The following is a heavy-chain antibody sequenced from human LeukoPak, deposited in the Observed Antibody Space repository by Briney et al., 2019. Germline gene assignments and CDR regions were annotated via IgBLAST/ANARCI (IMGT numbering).Heavy chain of an antibody. CDR1: GGSIGSYY. J-gene: IGHJ3*02. V-gene: IGHV4-59*08. Sequence: SETLSLTCTVSGGSIGSYYWSWIRQPPGKGLEWIGFIYVSGSTNYNPSLKSRLTISQDTSKNQFSLKLSSVTAADMAVYYCARQRDYADYLDAFDIWGQGTMVTVSS. D-gene: IGHD4-17*01. CDR3: ARQRDYADYLDAFDI. CDR2: IYVSGST.